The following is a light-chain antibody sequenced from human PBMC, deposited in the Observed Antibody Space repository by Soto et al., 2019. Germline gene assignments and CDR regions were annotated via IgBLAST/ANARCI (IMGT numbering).Light chain of an antibody. Sequence: DIQMTQSPSSLSASVGDRVTITCRASQGIRNDLSWYQQKPGKAPKLLIYAAYTLQSEVPSRFSGSGSGTDFTLTISCLQSEDFATYYCQQYYSYPIFGGGTKVDIK. CDR2: AAY. J-gene: IGKJ4*01. CDR3: QQYYSYPI. V-gene: IGKV1-17*01. CDR1: QGIRND.